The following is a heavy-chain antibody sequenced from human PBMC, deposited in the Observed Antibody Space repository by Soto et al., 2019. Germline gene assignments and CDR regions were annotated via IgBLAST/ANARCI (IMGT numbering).Heavy chain of an antibody. CDR3: ARVRHSRALGPDFGVVIILGFDY. CDR1: GYTFTSYA. D-gene: IGHD3-3*01. Sequence: ASVKVSCKASGYTFTSYAMHWVRQAPGQRLEWMGWINAGNGNTKYSQKFQGRVTITRDTSASTAYMELSSLRSEDTAVYYCARVRHSRALGPDFGVVIILGFDYWGQGTLVTVSS. J-gene: IGHJ4*02. V-gene: IGHV1-3*01. CDR2: INAGNGNT.